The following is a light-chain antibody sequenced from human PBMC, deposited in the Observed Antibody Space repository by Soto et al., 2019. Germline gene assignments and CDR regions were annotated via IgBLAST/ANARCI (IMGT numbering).Light chain of an antibody. CDR3: SSYTTAYTQV. CDR1: SNDVGYYNY. J-gene: IGLJ3*02. Sequence: QSVLSQPASVSGSPGQSITISCTGTSNDVGYYNYVSWYQQHPGQAPKLMISEVTTRPSGVSDRFSGSKSGNTVALTISRLQAEDEAHYYCSSYTTAYTQVFGGGTKLTVL. V-gene: IGLV2-14*01. CDR2: EVT.